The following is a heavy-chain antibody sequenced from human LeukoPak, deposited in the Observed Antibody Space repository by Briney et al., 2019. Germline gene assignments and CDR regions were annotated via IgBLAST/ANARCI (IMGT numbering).Heavy chain of an antibody. CDR2: IIESGGGT. V-gene: IGHV3-23*01. J-gene: IGHJ4*02. D-gene: IGHD7-27*01. CDR3: AKDYKVRSGEPPIDY. CDR1: GFTFSNYA. Sequence: GRSLRLSCAASGFTFSNYAMSWIRQAPGKGLEWVSGIIESGGGTHYADSVKGRFTISRDNSQNTLYLQMISLRAEDTAVYYCAKDYKVRSGEPPIDYWGQGTLVTVSS.